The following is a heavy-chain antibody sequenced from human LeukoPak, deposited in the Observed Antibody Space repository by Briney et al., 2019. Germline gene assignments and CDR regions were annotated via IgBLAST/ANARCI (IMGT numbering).Heavy chain of an antibody. CDR3: GTGRDTRWQNRFDS. Sequence: GGSLRLSCAASGFTFSSYSMNWVRQAPGKGLEWVSSISSSSSYIYYADSVKGRFTISRDYADNSLYLHMNSLRAEDTAGYYCGTGRDTRWQNRFDSWGQGNLVNVSS. D-gene: IGHD1-14*01. J-gene: IGHJ4*02. CDR2: ISSSSSYI. CDR1: GFTFSSYS. V-gene: IGHV3-21*01.